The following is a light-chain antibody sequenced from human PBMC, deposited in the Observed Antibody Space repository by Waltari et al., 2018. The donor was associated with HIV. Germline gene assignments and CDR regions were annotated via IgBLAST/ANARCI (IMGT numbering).Light chain of an antibody. J-gene: IGKJ2*01. V-gene: IGKV1-39*01. CDR1: QSITNY. CDR3: QQSYSSPQYT. CDR2: AAS. Sequence: VGDRVTIICRASQSITNYLNWYQQKPGKAPKLLIYAASSLQSGVPSRFGGSGSGTDFTLTISSLQPEDFATYYCQQSYSSPQYTFGQGTKLEI.